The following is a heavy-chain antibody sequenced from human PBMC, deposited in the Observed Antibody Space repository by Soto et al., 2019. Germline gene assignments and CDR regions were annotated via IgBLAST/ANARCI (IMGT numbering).Heavy chain of an antibody. D-gene: IGHD5-12*01. CDR1: GYTFTSYA. CDR3: ASSVAKYYYYGMDV. J-gene: IGHJ6*02. CDR2: IIPIFGTA. Sequence: GASVKVSCKASGYTFTSYAMHWVRQAPGQRLEWMGGIIPIFGTANYAQKFQGRVTITADESTSTAYMELSSLRSEDTAVYYCASSVAKYYYYGMDVWGQGTTVTVSS. V-gene: IGHV1-69*13.